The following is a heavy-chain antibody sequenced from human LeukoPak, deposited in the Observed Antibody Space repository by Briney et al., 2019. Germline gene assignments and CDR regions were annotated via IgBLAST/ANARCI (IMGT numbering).Heavy chain of an antibody. Sequence: SETLSLTCAVSGGSINGYYWSWIRQSPGKGLAWIGYISYSGSTNYNPSFKSRVTISVDTSKNEFSLKLRSATAADTAVYYCARSRGSGSYFESWGQGTLVTVSS. D-gene: IGHD3-10*01. V-gene: IGHV4-59*01. CDR3: ARSRGSGSYFES. CDR2: ISYSGST. CDR1: GGSINGYY. J-gene: IGHJ4*02.